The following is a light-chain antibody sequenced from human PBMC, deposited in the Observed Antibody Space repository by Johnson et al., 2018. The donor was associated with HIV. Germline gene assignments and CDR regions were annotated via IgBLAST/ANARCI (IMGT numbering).Light chain of an antibody. J-gene: IGLJ1*01. CDR1: SSNIGNNY. Sequence: QSVLTQPPSVSAAPGQKVTISCSGSSSNIGNNYVSWYQQLPGTAPKLLIYENNMRPSGIPDRFSGSKSGPSATLGIAGLQTGDEADYYCGTWDNSLSTGAVFGTGTKVTVL. V-gene: IGLV1-51*02. CDR2: ENN. CDR3: GTWDNSLSTGAV.